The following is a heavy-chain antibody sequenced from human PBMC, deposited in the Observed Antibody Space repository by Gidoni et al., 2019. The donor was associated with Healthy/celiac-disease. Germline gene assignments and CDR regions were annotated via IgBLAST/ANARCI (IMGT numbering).Heavy chain of an antibody. J-gene: IGHJ4*02. Sequence: QVQLVASGGGVVQPGGSLRLSCAASGFTFSSYGMHWVRQAPGKGLEWVAFIRYDGSNKYYADSVKGRFTISRDNSKNTLYLQMNSLRAEDTAVYYCAKDPFERPISGSYYCDYWGQGTLVTVSS. CDR3: AKDPFERPISGSYYCDY. CDR1: GFTFSSYG. D-gene: IGHD1-26*01. CDR2: IRYDGSNK. V-gene: IGHV3-30*02.